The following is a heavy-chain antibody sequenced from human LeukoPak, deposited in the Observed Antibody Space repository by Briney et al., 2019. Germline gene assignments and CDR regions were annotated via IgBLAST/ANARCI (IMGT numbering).Heavy chain of an antibody. CDR3: ARGGSSCTNGVCYTAEGVFYPRYFDY. CDR2: INHSGST. J-gene: IGHJ4*02. Sequence: PSETLSLTCAVYGGSFSGYYWSWIRQPPGKGLEWIGEINHSGSTIYNPSLKSRVTISVDTSKNQFSLNLNSVTAADTAVYYCARGGSSCTNGVCYTAEGVFYPRYFDYWGQGTLVTVSS. D-gene: IGHD2-8*01. V-gene: IGHV4-34*01. CDR1: GGSFSGYY.